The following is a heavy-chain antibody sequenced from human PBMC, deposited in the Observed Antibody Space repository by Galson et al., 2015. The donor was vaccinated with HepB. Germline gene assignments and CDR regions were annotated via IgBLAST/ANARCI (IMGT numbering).Heavy chain of an antibody. CDR3: AKEHANCGGDCRGFFDS. CDR1: GFTFSSHS. D-gene: IGHD2-21*01. J-gene: IGHJ4*02. V-gene: IGHV3-23*01. Sequence: SLRLSCAASGFTFSSHSMSWVRQAPGKGLEWVSTIAGTGRTIYYADSVKGRLTISRDNSKNTLYLQMNSLRAEDSAIYYCAKEHANCGGDCRGFFDSWGRGTLVTVSS. CDR2: IAGTGRTI.